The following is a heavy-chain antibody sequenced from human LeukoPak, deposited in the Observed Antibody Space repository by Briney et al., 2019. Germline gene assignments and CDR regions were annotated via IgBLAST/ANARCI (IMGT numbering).Heavy chain of an antibody. CDR3: AKDRGGGWAFDY. CDR1: GFAFSSYA. CDR2: ISGSGGST. Sequence: GGSLRLSCAASGFAFSSYAMSWVRQAPGKGLEWVSAISGSGGSTYYADSVKGRFTISRDNSKNTLYLQMNSLRAEDTAVYYCAKDRGGGWAFDYWGQGTLVTVSS. D-gene: IGHD6-19*01. V-gene: IGHV3-23*01. J-gene: IGHJ4*02.